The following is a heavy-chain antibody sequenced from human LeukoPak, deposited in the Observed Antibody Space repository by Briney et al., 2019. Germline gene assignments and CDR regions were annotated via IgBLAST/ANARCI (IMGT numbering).Heavy chain of an antibody. CDR1: GYTFSNYY. CDR2: INPGGGSA. Sequence: ASVKVSRKASGYTFSNYYIHWVRQAPGQGLEWMGIINPGGGSARYAQNFQDRVTMTRDTSTSTVYMDLSSLRSEDTAVYYCARAVGDTTDYFDYWGQGTLVTVSS. V-gene: IGHV1-46*01. D-gene: IGHD1-26*01. J-gene: IGHJ4*02. CDR3: ARAVGDTTDYFDY.